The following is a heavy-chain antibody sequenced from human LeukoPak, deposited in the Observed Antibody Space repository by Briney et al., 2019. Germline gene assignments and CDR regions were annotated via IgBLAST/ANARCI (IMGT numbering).Heavy chain of an antibody. CDR1: GFTFSSYA. CDR2: ISGSGGST. Sequence: PGGSLRLSCAASGFTFSSYAMSWVRQAPGKGLQWVSAISGSGGSTYYSDSVKGRFTISRDNSKSTLYLQMNSLRAEDTALYYCAKDQSSGRPNYFDYWGQGTLVTVSS. V-gene: IGHV3-23*01. CDR3: AKDQSSGRPNYFDY. J-gene: IGHJ4*02. D-gene: IGHD6-19*01.